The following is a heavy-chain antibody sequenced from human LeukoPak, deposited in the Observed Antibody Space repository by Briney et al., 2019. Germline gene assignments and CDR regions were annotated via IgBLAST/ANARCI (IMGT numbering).Heavy chain of an antibody. J-gene: IGHJ4*02. D-gene: IGHD2-2*01. CDR1: GGTFSSYA. Sequence: ASVKVSCKASGGTFSSYAISWVRQAPGQGREWMGRIIPILGIANYAQKFQGRVTITADKSTSTAYMELSSLRSEDTAVYYCASPSSTSCYGCYDYWGQGTLVTVSS. V-gene: IGHV1-69*04. CDR2: IIPILGIA. CDR3: ASPSSTSCYGCYDY.